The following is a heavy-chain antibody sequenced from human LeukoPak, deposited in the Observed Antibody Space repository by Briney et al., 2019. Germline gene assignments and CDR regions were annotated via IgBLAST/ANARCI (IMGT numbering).Heavy chain of an antibody. Sequence: PGGSLRLSCAASGFTFCSYSMNWVRQAPGKGLEWVSSISSSSYIYYADSVKGRFTISRDNAKNSLYLQMNSLRAEDTAVYYCAREWSYYDSSGYYSTPFDYWGQGTQVTVSS. CDR1: GFTFCSYS. D-gene: IGHD3-22*01. J-gene: IGHJ4*02. V-gene: IGHV3-21*01. CDR2: ISSSSYI. CDR3: AREWSYYDSSGYYSTPFDY.